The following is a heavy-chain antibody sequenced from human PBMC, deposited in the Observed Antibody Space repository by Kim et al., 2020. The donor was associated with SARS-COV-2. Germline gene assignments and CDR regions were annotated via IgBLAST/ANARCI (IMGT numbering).Heavy chain of an antibody. Sequence: YADSVKGRFTISRDNSKNSLYLQMNSLRTEDTALYYCALYNWNYDAFDIWGQGTMVTVSS. D-gene: IGHD1-7*01. CDR3: ALYNWNYDAFDI. J-gene: IGHJ3*02. V-gene: IGHV3-43*01.